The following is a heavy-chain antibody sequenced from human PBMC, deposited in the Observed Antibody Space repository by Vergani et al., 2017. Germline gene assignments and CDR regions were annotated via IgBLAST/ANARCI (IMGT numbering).Heavy chain of an antibody. V-gene: IGHV3-30-3*01. Sequence: QVQLVESGGGLVKPGGSLRLSCAASGFTFSSYAMHWVRQAPGKGLEWVAVISYDGSNKYYADSVKGRFTISRDNSKNTLYLQMNSLRAEDTAVYYCARDQDSSGAFDIWGQGTMVTVSS. D-gene: IGHD6-19*01. J-gene: IGHJ3*02. CDR3: ARDQDSSGAFDI. CDR2: ISYDGSNK. CDR1: GFTFSSYA.